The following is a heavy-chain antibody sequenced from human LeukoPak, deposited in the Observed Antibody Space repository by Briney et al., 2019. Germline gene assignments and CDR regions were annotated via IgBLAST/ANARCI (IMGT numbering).Heavy chain of an antibody. CDR3: ARVAARQKYFDY. V-gene: IGHV4-30-2*01. CDR1: GGSISSGGYY. Sequence: PSQTLSLTCTVSGGSISSGGYYWSWIRQPPGKGLEWIGYIYHSGSTYYNPSLKSRVTISVDRSKNQFSLKLSSVTAADTAVYYCARVAARQKYFDYWGQGTLVTVSS. J-gene: IGHJ4*02. D-gene: IGHD6-6*01. CDR2: IYHSGST.